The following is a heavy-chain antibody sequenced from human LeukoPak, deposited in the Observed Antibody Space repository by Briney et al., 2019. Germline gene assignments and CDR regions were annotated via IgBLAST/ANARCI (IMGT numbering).Heavy chain of an antibody. CDR3: ARGLGDSSSSPPGRY. J-gene: IGHJ4*02. Sequence: SETLSLTCAVYGGSFSGYYWSWIRQPPGKGLEWIGEINHSGSTNYNPSLKSRVTISVDTSKNQFSLKLSSVTAADTAVYYCARGLGDSSSSPPGRYWGQGTLVTVSS. D-gene: IGHD6-6*01. CDR2: INHSGST. CDR1: GGSFSGYY. V-gene: IGHV4-34*01.